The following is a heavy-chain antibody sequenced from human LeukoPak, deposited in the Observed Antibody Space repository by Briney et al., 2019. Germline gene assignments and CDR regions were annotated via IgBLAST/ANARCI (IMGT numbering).Heavy chain of an antibody. CDR1: GYTFTGYY. V-gene: IGHV1-2*02. D-gene: IGHD6-13*01. CDR3: AREWGSSSWFNWFDP. J-gene: IGHJ5*02. CDR2: INPNSGGT. Sequence: GASVKVSCKASGYTFTGYYMHWVRQAPGQGLGWMGWINPNSGGTNYAQKFQGRVTMTRDTSISTAYMELSRLRSDDTAVYYCAREWGSSSWFNWFDPWGQGTLVTVSS.